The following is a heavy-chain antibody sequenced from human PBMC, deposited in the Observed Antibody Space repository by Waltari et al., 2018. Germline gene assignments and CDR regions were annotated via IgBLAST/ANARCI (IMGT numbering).Heavy chain of an antibody. CDR1: GYLINSGYY. Sequence: QVQLQESGPGLVRPSETLSLTCAVSGYLINSGYYWGWVRQTPGKGLQWIGTIYHGGDKFYNPSLESRVTMSLDTSKKQLFLKLTSVTAEDTAMYYCVRNGLGYCTSSTCYKNDDWGQGTLVTVSS. J-gene: IGHJ1*01. CDR2: IYHGGDK. CDR3: VRNGLGYCTSSTCYKNDD. V-gene: IGHV4-38-2*01. D-gene: IGHD2-2*01.